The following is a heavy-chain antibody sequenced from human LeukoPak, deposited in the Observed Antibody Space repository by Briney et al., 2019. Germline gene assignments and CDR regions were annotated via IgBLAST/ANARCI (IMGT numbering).Heavy chain of an antibody. D-gene: IGHD3-10*01. Sequence: PGGSLRLSCAASGFTFSNAWMSWVRQAPGKGLEWVGRIKSKTDGGTTDYAAPVKGRFTISRDDSKNTLYLQMNSLETEDTAVYYCTTYSGSGTYYAWGQGTLVTVFS. J-gene: IGHJ5*02. V-gene: IGHV3-15*01. CDR3: TTYSGSGTYYA. CDR1: GFTFSNAW. CDR2: IKSKTDGGTT.